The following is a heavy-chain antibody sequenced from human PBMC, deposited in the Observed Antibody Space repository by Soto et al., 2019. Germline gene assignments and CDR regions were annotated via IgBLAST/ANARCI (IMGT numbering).Heavy chain of an antibody. CDR3: AKLRCSSTSCYRGVGY. D-gene: IGHD2-2*02. Sequence: EVQLLESGGGLVQPGGSLRLSCAASGFTFSSYAMSWVRQAPGKGLEWVSAISGSGGSTYYADSVKGRFTISRDNSKTTLYLQMNSLRAEDTAVYYCAKLRCSSTSCYRGVGYWGQGTLVTVSS. CDR2: ISGSGGST. J-gene: IGHJ4*02. CDR1: GFTFSSYA. V-gene: IGHV3-23*01.